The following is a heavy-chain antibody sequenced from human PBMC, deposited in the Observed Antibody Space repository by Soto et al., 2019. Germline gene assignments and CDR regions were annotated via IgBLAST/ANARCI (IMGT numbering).Heavy chain of an antibody. CDR3: ARVAGELLFDY. J-gene: IGHJ4*02. CDR1: GFTFSSYS. V-gene: IGHV3-21*01. CDR2: ISSSSSYI. D-gene: IGHD1-26*01. Sequence: EVQLVESGGGLVKPGGSLRLSCAASGFTFSSYSMNWVRQAPGKGLEWVSSISSSSSYIYYADSVKGRFTISRDNAKNSLYLQMYSLRAEDTAVYYCARVAGELLFDYWGQGTLVTVSS.